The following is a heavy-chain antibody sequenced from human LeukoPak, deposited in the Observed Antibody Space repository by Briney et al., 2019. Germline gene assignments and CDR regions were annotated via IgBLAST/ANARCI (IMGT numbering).Heavy chain of an antibody. D-gene: IGHD1-26*01. Sequence: GASVKVSCKASGGTFSSYAISWVRQAPGQGLEWMGRIIPILGIANYAQKFQGSVTITADKSTSTAYMELSSLRSEDTAVYYCARAGSGSYTSWFDPWGQGTLVTVSS. J-gene: IGHJ5*02. CDR2: IIPILGIA. CDR1: GGTFSSYA. CDR3: ARAGSGSYTSWFDP. V-gene: IGHV1-69*04.